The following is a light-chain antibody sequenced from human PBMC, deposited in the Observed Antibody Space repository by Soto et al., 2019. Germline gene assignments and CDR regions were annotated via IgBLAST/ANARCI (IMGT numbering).Light chain of an antibody. CDR3: QQYGSSRT. CDR2: GAS. V-gene: IGKV3-20*01. J-gene: IGKJ1*01. CDR1: QSVSSSY. Sequence: EIVVTQSPGTLSLSPGERATLSCRASQSVSSSYLAWYQQRPGQAPRLLIYGASYRATGIPDRFSGSGSGTDFTLTISRLEPEDFAVYYCQQYGSSRTFGQGTKVDIK.